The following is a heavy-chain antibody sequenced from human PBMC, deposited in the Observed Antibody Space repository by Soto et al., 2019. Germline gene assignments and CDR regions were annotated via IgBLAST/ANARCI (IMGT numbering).Heavy chain of an antibody. CDR1: GGSISSATYY. Sequence: QLQLQESGPGLVKPSETLSLTCPVSGGSISSATYYWGWIRHPPGKGLEWIGSIYYGRSTYYNPSIKSPVTISVETSNMRFSLKLTSVTSAYTAVYYCASMVPFPLYNYYYMDVWGRGTSVTVSS. J-gene: IGHJ6*03. CDR2: IYYGRST. V-gene: IGHV4-39*01. D-gene: IGHD3-10*01. CDR3: ASMVPFPLYNYYYMDV.